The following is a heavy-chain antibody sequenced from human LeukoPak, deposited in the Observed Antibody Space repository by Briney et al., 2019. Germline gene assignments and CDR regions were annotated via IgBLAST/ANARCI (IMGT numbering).Heavy chain of an antibody. D-gene: IGHD2-15*01. CDR2: IDPVSGGT. V-gene: IGHV1-2*02. CDR1: GYTFTAYY. Sequence: ASVKVSCKASGYTFTAYYIHWVRQAPGQGLEWMGWIDPVSGGTNYAQRFQGRVTMTRDSSISTAYMQLSSLRSDDTADTAVYYCARGVGSSWLDPWGQGTLVTVSS. CDR3: ARGVGSSWLDP. J-gene: IGHJ5*02.